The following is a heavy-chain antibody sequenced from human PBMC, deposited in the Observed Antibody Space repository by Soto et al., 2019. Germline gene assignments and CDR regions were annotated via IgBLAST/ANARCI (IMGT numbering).Heavy chain of an antibody. V-gene: IGHV1-69*01. J-gene: IGHJ4*02. Sequence: QVQLVQSGAEVKKPGSSVKVSCKASGGTFSSYAISWVRQAPGQGLEWMGGIIPIFGTANYAQNFQGRVTITADESTSTAYMELSSLRSEDTAVYYCALAVGLYCGGDCSMHYFDYWGQGTLVTVSS. D-gene: IGHD2-21*02. CDR2: IIPIFGTA. CDR3: ALAVGLYCGGDCSMHYFDY. CDR1: GGTFSSYA.